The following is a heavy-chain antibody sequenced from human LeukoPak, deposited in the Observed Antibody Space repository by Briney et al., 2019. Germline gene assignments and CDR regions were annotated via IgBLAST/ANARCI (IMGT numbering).Heavy chain of an antibody. V-gene: IGHV1-2*02. CDR3: ARGTTVTNIVLVPAAFDY. CDR2: INPNSGGT. Sequence: ASVKVSCKASGYTFTGYYMHWVRQAPGQGLEWMGWINPNSGGTNYAQKFQGRVTMTRDTSISTAYMELSRLRSDDTAVYYCARGTTVTNIVLVPAAFDYWGQGTLVTVSS. J-gene: IGHJ4*02. D-gene: IGHD2-2*01. CDR1: GYTFTGYY.